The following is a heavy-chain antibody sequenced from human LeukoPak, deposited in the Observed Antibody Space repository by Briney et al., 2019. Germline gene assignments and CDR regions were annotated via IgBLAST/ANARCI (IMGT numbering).Heavy chain of an antibody. CDR1: GGSISSGSYY. Sequence: SQTLSLTCTVPGGSISSGSYYWSCIRQPAGKGLEWIGRIYASGSTNYNPSLRDRVTISVDTSKNQISLKLSSAPDADPAVYAWGRDAGYCRGGSCLYFDYCGQGTLVTVSS. V-gene: IGHV4-61*02. D-gene: IGHD2-15*01. J-gene: IGHJ4*02. CDR3: GRDAGYCRGGSCLYFDY. CDR2: IYASGST.